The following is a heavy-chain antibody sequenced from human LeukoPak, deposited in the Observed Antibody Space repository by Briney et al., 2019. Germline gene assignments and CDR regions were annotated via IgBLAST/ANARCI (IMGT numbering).Heavy chain of an antibody. Sequence: SETLSLTCTVSGGSISSYYWSWIRQPAGKGLEWIGRIYTSGSTNYNPSLKSRVTMSVDTSKNQFSLKLSSVTAADTAVYYCARVARHFDWNSYYFDYWGQGTLVTVSS. J-gene: IGHJ4*02. D-gene: IGHD3-9*01. CDR3: ARVARHFDWNSYYFDY. CDR2: IYTSGST. V-gene: IGHV4-4*07. CDR1: GGSISSYY.